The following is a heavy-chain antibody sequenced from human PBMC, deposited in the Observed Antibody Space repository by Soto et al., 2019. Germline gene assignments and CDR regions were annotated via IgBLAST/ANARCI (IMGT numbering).Heavy chain of an antibody. Sequence: GGSLRLSCGRSGFSFDDYTMHWVRQAPGQGPEWVASLSWNSGFSGYADSVKGRFTISRDNAQSSVHLQMNNLRTEDTALYYCAKGRGTIVVTDAYDIWGQGTLVTVSS. J-gene: IGHJ3*02. CDR1: GFSFDDYT. D-gene: IGHD3-22*01. V-gene: IGHV3-9*01. CDR2: LSWNSGFS. CDR3: AKGRGTIVVTDAYDI.